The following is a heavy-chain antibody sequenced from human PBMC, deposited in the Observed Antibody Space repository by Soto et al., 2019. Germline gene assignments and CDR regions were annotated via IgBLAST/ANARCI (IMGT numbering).Heavy chain of an antibody. J-gene: IGHJ4*02. CDR1: GFTFSDYY. Sequence: GESLRLSCAASGFTFSDYYMSWIRQAPGKGLEWVSYISSSSSYTNYADSVKGRFTISRDNAKNSLYLQMNSLRAEDTAVYYCARGGSRDILTGYSAYWGQGTLVTVSS. CDR3: ARGGSRDILTGYSAY. D-gene: IGHD3-9*01. CDR2: ISSSSSYT. V-gene: IGHV3-11*06.